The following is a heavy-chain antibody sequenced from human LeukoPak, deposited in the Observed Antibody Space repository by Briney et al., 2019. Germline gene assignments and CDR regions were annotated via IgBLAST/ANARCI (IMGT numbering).Heavy chain of an antibody. CDR3: AKDGGIAVAGIFDY. J-gene: IGHJ4*02. CDR1: GFPVSSNY. V-gene: IGHV3-23*01. Sequence: GGSLRLSCAASGFPVSSNYMSWVRPAPGKGLEWVSAISGSGGRTYYADSVKGRFTISRDNSKNTLDLQMNSLRAEDTAVYYCAKDGGIAVAGIFDYWGQGTLVTASS. D-gene: IGHD6-19*01. CDR2: ISGSGGRT.